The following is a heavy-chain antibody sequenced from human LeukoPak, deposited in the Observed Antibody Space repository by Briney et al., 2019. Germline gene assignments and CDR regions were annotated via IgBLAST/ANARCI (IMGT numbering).Heavy chain of an antibody. Sequence: GGSLRLSCAGSGFTFSSYAMSWVRQAPGQGLEWASAISDTGATTYDADSVKGRFTISRDNSRSTLYLQMNSLRAEDTALYYCAKDTSIGRYCTNGVCSPFDYWGQGTLVTVSS. CDR1: GFTFSSYA. CDR3: AKDTSIGRYCTNGVCSPFDY. D-gene: IGHD2-8*01. CDR2: ISDTGATT. V-gene: IGHV3-23*01. J-gene: IGHJ4*02.